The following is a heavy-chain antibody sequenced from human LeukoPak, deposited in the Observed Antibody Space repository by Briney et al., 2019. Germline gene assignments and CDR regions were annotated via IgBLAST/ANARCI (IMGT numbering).Heavy chain of an antibody. Sequence: SETLSLTCTVSGGSISSYYWSWIRQPPGKGLEWIGNIYYSGSTNYNPSLKSRVTISVDTSKNQFSLKLSSVTAADTAVYYCARQITGTSRVFDYWGQGTLVTVSS. D-gene: IGHD1-7*01. CDR1: GGSISSYY. CDR3: ARQITGTSRVFDY. V-gene: IGHV4-59*01. CDR2: IYYSGST. J-gene: IGHJ4*02.